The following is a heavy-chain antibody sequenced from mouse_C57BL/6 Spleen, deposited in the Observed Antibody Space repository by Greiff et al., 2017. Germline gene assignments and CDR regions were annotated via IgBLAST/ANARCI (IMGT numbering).Heavy chain of an antibody. J-gene: IGHJ2*01. CDR1: GFTFSDAW. CDR3: TRGDLYYFDY. V-gene: IGHV6-6*01. CDR2: IRNKANNHAT. Sequence: EVKLVESGGGLVQPGGSMKLSCAASGFTFSDAWMDWVRQSPEKGLEWVAEIRNKANNHATYYAESVKGRFTISRDDSKSSVYLQMNSLRAEDTGINYCTRGDLYYFDYWGQGTTLTVSS.